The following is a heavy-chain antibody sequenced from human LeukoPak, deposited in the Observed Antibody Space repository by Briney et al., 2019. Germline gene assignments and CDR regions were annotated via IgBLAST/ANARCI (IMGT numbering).Heavy chain of an antibody. CDR3: ARGHTISYGGNSHFDY. Sequence: ASVKVSCKASGYTFTSYAMHWVRQAPGQRLEWMGWINAGNGNTKYSQKFQGRVTITRDTSASTAYMELSSLRSEDTAVYYCARGHTISYGGNSHFDYWGQGTLVTVSS. CDR2: INAGNGNT. J-gene: IGHJ4*02. CDR1: GYTFTSYA. D-gene: IGHD4-23*01. V-gene: IGHV1-3*01.